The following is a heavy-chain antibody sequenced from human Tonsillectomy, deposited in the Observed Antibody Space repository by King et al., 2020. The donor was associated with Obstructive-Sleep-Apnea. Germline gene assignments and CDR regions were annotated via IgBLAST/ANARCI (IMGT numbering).Heavy chain of an antibody. V-gene: IGHV4-31*03. CDR1: GGSISSGY. CDR3: ARSLVGATEYFDS. J-gene: IGHJ4*02. Sequence: QLQESGPGLVKPSQTLSLTCTVSGGSISSGYWSWIRHHSGKGLEWIAYIYSSGSTYSNPSLTSRLTASIDTSKNQFSLKLASVTAADTAVYYCARSLVGATEYFDSWGQGALVTVSS. D-gene: IGHD1-26*01. CDR2: IYSSGST.